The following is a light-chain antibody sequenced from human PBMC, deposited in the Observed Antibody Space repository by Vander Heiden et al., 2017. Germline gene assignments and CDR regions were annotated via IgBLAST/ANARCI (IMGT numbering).Light chain of an antibody. CDR2: EVS. CDR1: SSDVGSYNY. J-gene: IGLJ1*01. Sequence: QSALTQPPSASGSPGQSVIISCTGTSSDVGSYNYVSWYQQHPGKAPKLMIYEVSKRPSGVPDRFSGSKSGNTASLTVSGLQAEDEADYYCSSYVGSNNYVFGTGTKVSVL. V-gene: IGLV2-8*01. CDR3: SSYVGSNNYV.